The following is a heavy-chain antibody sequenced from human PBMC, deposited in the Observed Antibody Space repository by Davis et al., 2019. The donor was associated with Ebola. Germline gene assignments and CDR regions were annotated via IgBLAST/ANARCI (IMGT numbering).Heavy chain of an antibody. Sequence: SVKVSCKASGYTFTGYYMHWVRQAPGQGLEWMGWINPNSGGTNYAQKFQGRVTMTRDTSISTAYMELSRLRSDDTAVYYCARAKGAWGTYYFDDWGQESLVTVSS. CDR1: GYTFTGYY. CDR2: INPNSGGT. V-gene: IGHV1-2*02. D-gene: IGHD7-27*01. J-gene: IGHJ4*02. CDR3: ARAKGAWGTYYFDD.